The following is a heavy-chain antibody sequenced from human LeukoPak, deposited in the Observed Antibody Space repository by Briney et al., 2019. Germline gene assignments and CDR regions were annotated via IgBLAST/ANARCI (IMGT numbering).Heavy chain of an antibody. CDR1: GFTVSSNY. J-gene: IGHJ4*02. CDR2: IYSGGST. Sequence: GGSLRLACAASGFTVSSNYMSWVRQAPGKGLEWVSVIYSGGSTYYADSVKGRFTISRDNSKNTVDLQMNSLRVEDTAVYYCAMRGNAWYDCWCQGTLVTVSS. CDR3: AMRGNAWYDC. D-gene: IGHD6-13*01. V-gene: IGHV3-53*01.